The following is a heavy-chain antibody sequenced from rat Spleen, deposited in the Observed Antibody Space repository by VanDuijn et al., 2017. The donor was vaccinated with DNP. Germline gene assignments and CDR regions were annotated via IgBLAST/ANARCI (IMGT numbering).Heavy chain of an antibody. V-gene: IGHV5-22*01. J-gene: IGHJ2*01. CDR3: VRWNSGNFDY. CDR2: ISYDGGST. CDR1: GFTFSDYY. Sequence: EVQLVESGGGLVQPGKSLKLSCAASGFTFSDYYMAWVRQGPTKGLEWVAYISYDGGSTLYGDSVKGLFTISRDHAKSTLSLQMNSLRSEEMATYYCVRWNSGNFDYWGQGVMVTVSS. D-gene: IGHD4-3*01.